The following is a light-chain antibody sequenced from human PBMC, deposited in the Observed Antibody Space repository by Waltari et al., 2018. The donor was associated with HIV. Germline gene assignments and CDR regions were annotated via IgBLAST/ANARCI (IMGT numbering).Light chain of an antibody. CDR1: SSNIGINY. J-gene: IGLJ3*02. V-gene: IGLV1-51*01. Sequence: QSVLTQPPSVSAAPGQKVTIPCSGSSSNIGINYVSWYRQPPGTAPKLLIYDNDKRPSGIPDRFSGSKSGTSATLGITGLQTGDEADYYCGTWDSSLSVWLFGGGTKLTVL. CDR2: DND. CDR3: GTWDSSLSVWL.